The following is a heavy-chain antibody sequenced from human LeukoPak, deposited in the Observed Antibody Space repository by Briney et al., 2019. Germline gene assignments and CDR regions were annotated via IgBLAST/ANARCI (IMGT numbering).Heavy chain of an antibody. V-gene: IGHV3-30*04. Sequence: PGGSLRLSCAASGFSFSTYAMHWVRQAPGKGLEWLTTISFDGTNKYYADSVRGRFTISRDNSKNTLYLQMNNLRAEDTAVYYCARGLVRSGYYFDYWGQGTLVTVSS. CDR2: ISFDGTNK. J-gene: IGHJ4*02. CDR1: GFSFSTYA. CDR3: ARGLVRSGYYFDY. D-gene: IGHD3-9*01.